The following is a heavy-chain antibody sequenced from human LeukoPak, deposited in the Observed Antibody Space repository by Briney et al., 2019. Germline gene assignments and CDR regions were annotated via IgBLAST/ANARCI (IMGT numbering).Heavy chain of an antibody. CDR1: GGSISSSSYY. CDR2: IYYSGST. Sequence: SETLSLTCTVSGGSISSSSYYWGWIRQPPGKGLEWIGSIYYSGSTYYNPSLKSRVTISVDTSKNQFSLKLSSVTAADTAVYYCARYRLHSGSYAWGQGTLVTVSS. D-gene: IGHD1-26*01. V-gene: IGHV4-39*01. CDR3: ARYRLHSGSYA. J-gene: IGHJ5*02.